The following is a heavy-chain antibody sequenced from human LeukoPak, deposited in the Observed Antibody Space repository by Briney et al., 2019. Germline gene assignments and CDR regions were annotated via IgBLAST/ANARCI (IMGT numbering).Heavy chain of an antibody. CDR3: ARSTAMVPYYFDY. V-gene: IGHV1-2*02. J-gene: IGHJ4*02. Sequence: ASLKVSCKASGYTFTDYYIHWVRQAPGQGLEWMGWINPNSGGTNYAQKFYARVTMTRDTSISTAYMELSRLRSDDTAVYYCARSTAMVPYYFDYWGQGTLVTVSS. D-gene: IGHD5-18*01. CDR2: INPNSGGT. CDR1: GYTFTDYY.